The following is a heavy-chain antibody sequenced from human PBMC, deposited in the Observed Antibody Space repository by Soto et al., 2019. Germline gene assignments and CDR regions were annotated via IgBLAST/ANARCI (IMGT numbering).Heavy chain of an antibody. CDR3: APTLLYSSSSGAYHYGLDV. CDR2: IYWNDDK. V-gene: IGHV2-5*01. J-gene: IGHJ6*02. CDR1: GFSLSTRGVG. D-gene: IGHD6-6*01. Sequence: QITLKESGPTLVKPKQTLTLTCTFSGFSLSTRGVGVAWIRQPPGKALEWLAFIYWNDDKRYSPSLKSRPTTTKDTSTIEVVVTMANVDPVYPGTYSCAPTLLYSSSSGAYHYGLDVWGQGTTVTVSS.